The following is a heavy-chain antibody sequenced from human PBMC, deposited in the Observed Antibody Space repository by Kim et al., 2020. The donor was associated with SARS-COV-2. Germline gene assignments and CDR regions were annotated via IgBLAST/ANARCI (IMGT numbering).Heavy chain of an antibody. CDR1: GDSFSSGNW. CDR2: VYHSGST. D-gene: IGHD5-12*01. J-gene: IGHJ6*04. CDR3: TRARSYYNYGMDV. V-gene: IGHV4-4*02. Sequence: SETLSLTCAVSGAVSGDSFSSGNWWTWVRQSPGKGLEWLGEVYHSGSTNYNPSLKSRVTISVDKSRNQFSLRLNSVTAADTAVYYCTRARSYYNYGMDVWGKGTSVTVAS.